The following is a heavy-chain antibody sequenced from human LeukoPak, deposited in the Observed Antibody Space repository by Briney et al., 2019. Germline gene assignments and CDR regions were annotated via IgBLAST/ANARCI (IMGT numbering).Heavy chain of an antibody. D-gene: IGHD6-19*01. CDR3: AKDKTAHIAVAGTFDDY. J-gene: IGHJ4*02. Sequence: GGSLRLSCAASGFTFSSYAMHWVRQAPGKGLEWVSAISGSGGSTYYADSVKGRFTISRDNSKSTLYLQMNSLRAEDTAVYYCAKDKTAHIAVAGTFDDYWGQGTLVTVSS. V-gene: IGHV3-23*01. CDR2: ISGSGGST. CDR1: GFTFSSYA.